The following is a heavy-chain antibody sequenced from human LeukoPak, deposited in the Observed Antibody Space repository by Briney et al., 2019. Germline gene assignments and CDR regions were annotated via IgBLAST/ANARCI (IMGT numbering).Heavy chain of an antibody. CDR2: IIPIFGTA. V-gene: IGHV1-69*13. Sequence: SVKVSCKASGGTFSSYAISWARQAPGQGLEWMGGIIPIFGTANYAQKFQGRVTITADESTSTAYMELSSLRSEDTAVYYCARVVLVRGVTYNWFDPWGQGTLVTVSS. CDR3: ARVVLVRGVTYNWFDP. D-gene: IGHD3-10*01. CDR1: GGTFSSYA. J-gene: IGHJ5*02.